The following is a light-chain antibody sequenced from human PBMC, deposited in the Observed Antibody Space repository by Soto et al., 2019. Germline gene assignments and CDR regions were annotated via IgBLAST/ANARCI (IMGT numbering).Light chain of an antibody. CDR2: EVS. V-gene: IGKV2D-29*01. J-gene: IGKJ1*01. CDR3: MQTIQLPWT. CDR1: QSLLHSDGKTF. Sequence: DIVMTQTPLSLSVTPGQSASISCKSTQSLLHSDGKTFFYWYLQKPGQPPQLLIYEVSNRFSGVADRVRGRRSGTEFTLKISGVEAEDVGVYYCMQTIQLPWTFGQGTKVEIK.